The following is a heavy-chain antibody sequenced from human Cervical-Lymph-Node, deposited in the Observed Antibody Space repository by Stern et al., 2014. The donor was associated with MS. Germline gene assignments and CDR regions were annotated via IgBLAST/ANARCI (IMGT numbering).Heavy chain of an antibody. CDR1: GFSLSTSGMC. V-gene: IGHV2-70*01. CDR3: ARIRHFRGSSAVYDY. J-gene: IGHJ4*02. CDR2: IDWDDDK. D-gene: IGHD6-13*01. Sequence: QVTLRESGPALVKPTQTLTLTCTFSGFSLSTSGMCVSWIRQPPGKALEWLALIDWDDDKYYSTSLKTRLTISKDTSKNQVVLTMTNMDPVDTATYYCARIRHFRGSSAVYDYWGQGTLVTVSS.